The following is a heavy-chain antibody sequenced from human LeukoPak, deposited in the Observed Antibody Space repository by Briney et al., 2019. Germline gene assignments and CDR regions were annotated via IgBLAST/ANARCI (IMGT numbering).Heavy chain of an antibody. Sequence: SETLSLTCTVSGGSISSYYWSWIRQPPGKGLEWIGYIYYSGSTDYNPSLKSRVTISVDTSRSQFSQRLSSVTAADTAVYYCARVTGYKTEVIFDYWGQGTLVTVSS. D-gene: IGHD1-14*01. CDR3: ARVTGYKTEVIFDY. V-gene: IGHV4-59*01. J-gene: IGHJ4*02. CDR1: GGSISSYY. CDR2: IYYSGST.